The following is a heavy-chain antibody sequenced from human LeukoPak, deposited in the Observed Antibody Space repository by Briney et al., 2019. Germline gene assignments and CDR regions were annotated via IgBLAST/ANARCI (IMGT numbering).Heavy chain of an antibody. Sequence: GRSLRLSCAASGFTFSSYAIHWVRQAPGKGLEWVAVISYDGSNKNYADSVKGRFTISRDNSKNTLYLQMNSLRADDTAVYYCARGVRIAVAGNIDYWGQGPLLTVSS. J-gene: IGHJ4*02. V-gene: IGHV3-30*04. CDR2: ISYDGSNK. CDR1: GFTFSSYA. CDR3: ARGVRIAVAGNIDY. D-gene: IGHD6-19*01.